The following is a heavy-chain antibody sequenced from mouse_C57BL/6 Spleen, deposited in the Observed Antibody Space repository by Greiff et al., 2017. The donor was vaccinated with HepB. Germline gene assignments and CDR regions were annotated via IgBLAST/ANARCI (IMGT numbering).Heavy chain of an antibody. CDR3: ARLSLHDYGSSNYAMDY. V-gene: IGHV7-3*01. CDR1: GFTFTDYY. CDR2: IRHKANGYTT. J-gene: IGHJ4*01. Sequence: EVKLVESGGGLVQPGGSLSLSCAASGFTFTDYYMSWVRQPPGKALEWLGFIRHKANGYTTEYSASVKVRFTISRANSQSILYLQMNAMRAEDSATYYCARLSLHDYGSSNYAMDYWGQGTSVTVSS. D-gene: IGHD1-1*01.